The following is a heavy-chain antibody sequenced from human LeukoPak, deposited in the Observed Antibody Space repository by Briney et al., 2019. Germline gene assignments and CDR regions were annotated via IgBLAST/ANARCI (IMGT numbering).Heavy chain of an antibody. Sequence: SQTLSLTCTVSGGSISSGGYHWSWIRQHPGKGLEWIGYIYYSGSTYSNPSLKSRVTISVDTSKNQFSLKLSSVTAADTAVYYCARARLDPRNYYDSSGYSPPSAYYYYMDVWGKGTTVTVSS. CDR1: GGSISSGGYH. J-gene: IGHJ6*03. V-gene: IGHV4-31*03. CDR3: ARARLDPRNYYDSSGYSPPSAYYYYMDV. D-gene: IGHD3-22*01. CDR2: IYYSGST.